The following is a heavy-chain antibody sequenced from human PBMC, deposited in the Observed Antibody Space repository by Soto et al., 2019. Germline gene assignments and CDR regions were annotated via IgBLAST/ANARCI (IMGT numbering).Heavy chain of an antibody. J-gene: IGHJ4*02. V-gene: IGHV3-23*01. Sequence: GGSLRLSCAASGFTFSSYAMSWVRQAPGKGLEWVSAISGSGGSTYYADSVKGRFTISRDNSKNTLYLQMNSLRAEDTAVYYCAKVCSGGSCYRGMGYWGQGTLVTVSS. CDR3: AKVCSGGSCYRGMGY. CDR2: ISGSGGST. D-gene: IGHD2-15*01. CDR1: GFTFSSYA.